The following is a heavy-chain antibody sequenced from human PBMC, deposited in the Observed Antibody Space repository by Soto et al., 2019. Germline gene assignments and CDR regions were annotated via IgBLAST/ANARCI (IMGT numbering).Heavy chain of an antibody. V-gene: IGHV3-23*01. CDR1: GFTFSSYA. J-gene: IGHJ4*02. CDR2: ISGSGDST. CDR3: AKRSSSWVFDY. D-gene: IGHD6-13*01. Sequence: PGGSLRLSCAASGFTFSSYAMSWVRQAPGKGLEWVSVISGSGDSTYYADSVKGRITISRDNSKNTQYLQMNSLKAEDTAVYYCAKRSSSWVFDYWGQGTLVTVSS.